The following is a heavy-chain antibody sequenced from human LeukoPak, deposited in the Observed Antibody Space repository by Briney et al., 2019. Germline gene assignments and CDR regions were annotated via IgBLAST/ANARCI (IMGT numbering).Heavy chain of an antibody. CDR3: ARGSSGLQYYFDY. V-gene: IGHV5-51*01. CDR2: IYPSDSDT. D-gene: IGHD3-22*01. J-gene: IGHJ4*02. CDR1: GYSFTSYW. Sequence: GESQKISCKGSGYSFTSYWIGWVRQMPGKGLEWMGIIYPSDSDTRYSPSFQGQVTISADKSISTAYLQWSSLKASDTAMYYCARGSSGLQYYFDYWGPGTLVTVSS.